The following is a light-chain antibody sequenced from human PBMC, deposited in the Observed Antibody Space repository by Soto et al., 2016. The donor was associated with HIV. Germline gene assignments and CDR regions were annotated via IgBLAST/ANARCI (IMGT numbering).Light chain of an antibody. CDR1: NLGNKY. Sequence: SFELSQPPSLSVSPGQTASITCSGENLGNKYVCWYHQKPGQSPVLVVYQDDKRPSEIPARFSGSNSGNTATLTITATQTMDEADYYCQAWDNGTVVFGGGTKLTVL. CDR3: QAWDNGTVV. CDR2: QDD. V-gene: IGLV3-1*01. J-gene: IGLJ3*02.